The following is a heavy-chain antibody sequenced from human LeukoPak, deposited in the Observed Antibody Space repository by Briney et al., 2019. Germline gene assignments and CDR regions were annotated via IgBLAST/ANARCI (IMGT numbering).Heavy chain of an antibody. Sequence: QPGGSLRLSCAAPGFMFHDYAIHWVRQAPGKGLEWVSLISGDGGSTFYADSVKGRFTISRDNSKNSLYLQMNSLRSDDTALYYCARESESSGWYDYWGQGTLVTVSS. CDR3: ARESESSGWYDY. V-gene: IGHV3-43*02. D-gene: IGHD6-19*01. CDR2: ISGDGGST. J-gene: IGHJ4*02. CDR1: GFMFHDYA.